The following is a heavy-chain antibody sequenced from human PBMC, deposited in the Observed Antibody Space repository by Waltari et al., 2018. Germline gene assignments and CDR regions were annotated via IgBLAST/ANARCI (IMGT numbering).Heavy chain of an antibody. Sequence: EVLVVESGGGLVQPGGSLRLSCAASGFTVSRNWMHWVRQAPGKGLEWVSRINENGRTINYAGFVRGRFTISRDNTKNMLYLQMSSLRAEDTAIYYCARDFGGRNDYWGQGTLVTVSS. V-gene: IGHV3-74*01. CDR3: ARDFGGRNDY. CDR2: INENGRTI. CDR1: GFTVSRNW. J-gene: IGHJ4*02. D-gene: IGHD2-15*01.